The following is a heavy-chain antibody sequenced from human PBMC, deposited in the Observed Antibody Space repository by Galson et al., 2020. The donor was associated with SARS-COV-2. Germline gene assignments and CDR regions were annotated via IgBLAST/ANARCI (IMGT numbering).Heavy chain of an antibody. CDR2: IYTSGST. Sequence: SETLSLTCPVSGGSISSYYWRWIRQPAGKGLEWIGRIYTSGSTNYNPSLKSRVTMSVDTSKNQFSLKLSSVTAADTAVYYCAREGITMVRGVIHNWFDPWGQGTLVTVSS. CDR3: AREGITMVRGVIHNWFDP. CDR1: GGSISSYY. D-gene: IGHD3-10*01. V-gene: IGHV4-4*07. J-gene: IGHJ5*02.